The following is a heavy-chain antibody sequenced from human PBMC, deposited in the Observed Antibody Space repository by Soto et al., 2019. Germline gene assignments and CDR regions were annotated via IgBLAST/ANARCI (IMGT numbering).Heavy chain of an antibody. CDR2: ITNTGGDT. Sequence: GGALRLSCAASGVTFSSYAMSWVRQAPGKGLEWVSVITNTGGDTLYADSVKGRFTISRDNSKNTLYLQMNSVRAEDVAIYYCAKASGESYPGSRVFDYWVQVTRVTVSS. CDR3: AKASGESYPGSRVFDY. D-gene: IGHD3-10*01. CDR1: GVTFSSYA. V-gene: IGHV3-23*01. J-gene: IGHJ4*02.